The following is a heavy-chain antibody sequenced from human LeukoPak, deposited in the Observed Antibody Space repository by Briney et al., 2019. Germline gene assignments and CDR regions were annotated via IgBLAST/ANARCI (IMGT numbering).Heavy chain of an antibody. J-gene: IGHJ4*02. CDR1: GFTFSSYS. V-gene: IGHV3-21*01. CDR3: ARYYYGSADY. CDR2: FSSDGSYI. Sequence: GSLRLSCAASGFTFSSYSMNWLRQAPGKGLEWVSSFSSDGSYIYYADSVKGRFSISRGTAKNSLYLQMNSLRAEDTAVYYCARYYYGSADYWGQGTLVTVSS. D-gene: IGHD3-10*01.